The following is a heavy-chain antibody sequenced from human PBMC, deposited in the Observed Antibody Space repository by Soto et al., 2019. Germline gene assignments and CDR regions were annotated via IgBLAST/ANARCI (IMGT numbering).Heavy chain of an antibody. CDR2: VYYSGDT. CDR3: AGANQSTVSPYYYYYLDV. V-gene: IGHV4-39*01. Sequence: QLQLQESGPGLVKPSETLSLTCTVSGGSISISTYYWIWIRQPPGKGLEWIGSVYYSGDTNYNQSLRGRVTVSSDTSKNQFSLRLSSVTAADTAVYYCAGANQSTVSPYYYYYLDVWGKGTTVSVSS. D-gene: IGHD4-4*01. J-gene: IGHJ6*03. CDR1: GGSISISTYY.